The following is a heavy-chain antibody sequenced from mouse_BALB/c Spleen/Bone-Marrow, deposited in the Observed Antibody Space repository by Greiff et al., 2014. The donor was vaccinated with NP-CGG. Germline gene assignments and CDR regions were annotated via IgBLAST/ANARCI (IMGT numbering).Heavy chain of an antibody. D-gene: IGHD2-3*01. J-gene: IGHJ1*01. Sequence: QVQLKDSGPSLVAPSQSLSITCTVSGFSLTSYGVHWVRQPPGKGLEWLGVIWAGGSTNYNSALMSRLSISKDNSKSQVFLKMNSLQTDDTAMYYCARVYLWYFDVWGAGTTVTVSS. CDR2: IWAGGST. CDR3: ARVYLWYFDV. CDR1: GFSLTSYG. V-gene: IGHV2-9*02.